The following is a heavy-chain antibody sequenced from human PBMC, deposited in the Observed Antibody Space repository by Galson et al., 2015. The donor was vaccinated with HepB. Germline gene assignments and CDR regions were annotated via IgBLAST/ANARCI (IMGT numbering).Heavy chain of an antibody. CDR3: ARDVPAYWGGDCYSNWFDP. D-gene: IGHD2-21*02. CDR2: IIPIFGTA. V-gene: IGHV1-69*13. Sequence: SVKVSCKASGGTFSSYAISWVRQAPGQGLEWMGGIIPIFGTANYAQKFQGRVTITADESTSTAYMELSSLRSEDTAVYYCARDVPAYWGGDCYSNWFDPWGQGTLVTVSS. J-gene: IGHJ5*02. CDR1: GGTFSSYA.